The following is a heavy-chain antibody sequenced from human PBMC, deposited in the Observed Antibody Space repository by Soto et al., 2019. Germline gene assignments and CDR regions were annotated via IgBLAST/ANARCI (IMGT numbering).Heavy chain of an antibody. CDR1: GGTFSSNA. V-gene: IGHV1-69*13. J-gene: IGHJ4*02. Sequence: SVRVSCKASGGTFSSNAFNWVRQAPGQGLEWMGAITPIFGTTDYAQKFQGRVTIYADEFTTTVYMELGSLRFDDTAVYYCARPGGSALCWGQGSLVTVSS. CDR2: ITPIFGTT. CDR3: ARPGGSALC.